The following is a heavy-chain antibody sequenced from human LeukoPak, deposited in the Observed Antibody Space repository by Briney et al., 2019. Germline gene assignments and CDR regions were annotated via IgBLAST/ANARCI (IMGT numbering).Heavy chain of an antibody. CDR1: GGSISSYY. CDR2: IYYSGST. CDR3: AREHEDAFHI. V-gene: IGHV4-59*01. Sequence: SETLSLTCTVSGGSISSYYWSWIRQPPGKGLEWIGYIYYSGSTNYNPSLKSRVTISVDTSKNQFSLKLSSVTAADTAVYYYAREHEDAFHIWGQGTMVTVSS. J-gene: IGHJ3*02.